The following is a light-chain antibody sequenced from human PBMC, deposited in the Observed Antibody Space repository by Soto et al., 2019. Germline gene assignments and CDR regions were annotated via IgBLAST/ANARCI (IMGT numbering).Light chain of an antibody. J-gene: IGLJ2*01. CDR2: DVN. V-gene: IGLV2-14*03. CDR1: SSDVGGYNY. CDR3: ASFTRSVTVV. Sequence: QSALTQPASVSGSPGQSITISCAGTSSDVGGYNYFSWYQQHPGKVPRLIISDVNKRPSGVSDRFSGSTSGNTASLTISGLQAEDEDDYYCASFTRSVTVVFGGGTKLTVL.